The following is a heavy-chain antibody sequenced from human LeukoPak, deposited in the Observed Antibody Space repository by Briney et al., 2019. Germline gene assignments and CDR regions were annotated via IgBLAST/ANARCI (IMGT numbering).Heavy chain of an antibody. CDR3: ETTSGYYESDATTDY. V-gene: IGHV3-30*03. D-gene: IGHD3-22*01. J-gene: IGHJ4*02. CDR1: GITFSRHG. CDR2: ISYDGGNK. Sequence: GRSLRLSCAAPGITFSRHGMHWVRQAPGKGPEGVALISYDGGNKNYADSVKGRFTISRDNYSNTLYMQMHSLRSEDTAIYYCETTSGYYESDATTDYWGQGPLVTVSS.